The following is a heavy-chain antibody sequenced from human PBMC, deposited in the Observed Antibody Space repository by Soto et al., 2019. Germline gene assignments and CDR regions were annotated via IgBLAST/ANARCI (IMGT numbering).Heavy chain of an antibody. J-gene: IGHJ4*02. Sequence: WGSLRLSCAASGFLFIDYAIHCVRQTPGRGPEWLALISFNGINTYYADSVKGRFTISRDNSKNTLYLQMSTLRAEDTAVYYCARDVSGFEYFDLWGQGTLVTVSS. CDR1: GFLFIDYA. CDR2: ISFNGINT. V-gene: IGHV3-30-3*01. D-gene: IGHD3-9*01. CDR3: ARDVSGFEYFDL.